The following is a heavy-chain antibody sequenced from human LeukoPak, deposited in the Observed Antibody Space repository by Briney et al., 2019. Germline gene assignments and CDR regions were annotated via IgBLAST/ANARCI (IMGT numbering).Heavy chain of an antibody. D-gene: IGHD4-23*01. CDR2: INWNGGST. CDR3: ARMGLRWQPDAFDI. Sequence: GRSLRLSCAASGFTFDDYGMSWVRQAPGKWLEWDSGINWNGGSTGYADSVKGRFTISRDNAKISLYLQMNSLRAEDTALYYCARMGLRWQPDAFDIWGQGTMVTVSS. J-gene: IGHJ3*02. CDR1: GFTFDDYG. V-gene: IGHV3-20*04.